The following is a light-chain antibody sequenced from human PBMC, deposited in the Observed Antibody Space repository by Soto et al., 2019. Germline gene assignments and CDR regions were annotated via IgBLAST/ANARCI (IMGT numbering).Light chain of an antibody. CDR1: QSVSSSY. Sequence: EIVLTQSPGTLSLSPGERATLSCRASQSVSSSYLAWYQQKPGQAPRLLIYGASSRATGIPDRFSGSGSGKDFTLTISRLEPEDFAVYYCQQYGSSWITFGQGTRLEIK. V-gene: IGKV3-20*01. CDR3: QQYGSSWIT. CDR2: GAS. J-gene: IGKJ5*01.